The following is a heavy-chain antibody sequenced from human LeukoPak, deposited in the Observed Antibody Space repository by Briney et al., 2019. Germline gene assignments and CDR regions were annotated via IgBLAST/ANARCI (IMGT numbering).Heavy chain of an antibody. CDR1: GFTFSSYG. J-gene: IGHJ4*02. CDR3: ARVSSLAVAGFFAY. CDR2: ISYDGSNK. V-gene: IGHV3-30*03. D-gene: IGHD6-19*01. Sequence: GGSLRLSCAASGFTFSSYGMHWVRQAPGKGLEWVAVISYDGSNKYYADSVKGRFTISRDNAKNSLYLQMNSLRAEDTAVYYCARVSSLAVAGFFAYWGQGILVTVSS.